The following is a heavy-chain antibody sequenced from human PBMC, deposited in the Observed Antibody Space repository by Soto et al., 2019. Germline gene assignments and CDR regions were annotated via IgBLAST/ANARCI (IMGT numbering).Heavy chain of an antibody. CDR3: ARVERGYYDSSGPTNWFDP. Sequence: QVQLVQSGAEVKKPGSSVKVSCKASGGTFSSYAISWVRQAPGQGLAWMGGIIPSFGTANYAQKFQGRVTITADESTSTAYMELSSLRSEDTAVYYCARVERGYYDSSGPTNWFDPWGQGTLVTVSS. J-gene: IGHJ5*02. D-gene: IGHD3-22*01. CDR2: IIPSFGTA. CDR1: GGTFSSYA. V-gene: IGHV1-69*01.